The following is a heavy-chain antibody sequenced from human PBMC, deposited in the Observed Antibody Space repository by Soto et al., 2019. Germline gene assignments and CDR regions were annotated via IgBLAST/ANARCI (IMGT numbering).Heavy chain of an antibody. CDR1: GYTFTSYG. D-gene: IGHD3-22*01. V-gene: IGHV1-18*01. J-gene: IGHJ6*02. Sequence: QVQLVQSGAEVKKPGASVKVSCKASGYTFTSYGISWVRQAPGQGLEWMGWISAYNGNTNYAQKLQGRVTMTTDTSTRTAYMELRSLRSDDTAVYYCARDHPYYYDSSGYYRRHYYYGMDVWGQGTTVTVSS. CDR3: ARDHPYYYDSSGYYRRHYYYGMDV. CDR2: ISAYNGNT.